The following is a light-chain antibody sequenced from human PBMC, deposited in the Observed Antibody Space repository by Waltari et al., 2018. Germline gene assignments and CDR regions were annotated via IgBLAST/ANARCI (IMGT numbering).Light chain of an antibody. CDR3: LAWDSSAAWV. CDR1: KLGDKY. V-gene: IGLV3-1*01. Sequence: SYELTQPPSVSVSPGQTASITCSGDKLGDKYASWYQQKPGQSPVLVIYQDTKRPSGIPGRFSGSNPGNPATLTISGTQGMDEADYYCLAWDSSAAWVFGGGTKLTVL. J-gene: IGLJ3*02. CDR2: QDT.